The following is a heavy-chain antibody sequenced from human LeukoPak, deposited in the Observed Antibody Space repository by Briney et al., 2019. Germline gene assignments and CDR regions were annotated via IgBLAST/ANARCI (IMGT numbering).Heavy chain of an antibody. CDR1: GYTFTSYG. J-gene: IGHJ3*02. V-gene: IGHV1-18*01. Sequence: ASVKVSCKASGYTFTSYGIGWVRQAPGQGLEWMGWISAYNGNANYAQKLQGRVTMTTDTSTSTAYMELRSLRSDDTAVYYCARDHVIVGDDAFDIWGQGTMVTVSS. CDR3: ARDHVIVGDDAFDI. D-gene: IGHD3-22*01. CDR2: ISAYNGNA.